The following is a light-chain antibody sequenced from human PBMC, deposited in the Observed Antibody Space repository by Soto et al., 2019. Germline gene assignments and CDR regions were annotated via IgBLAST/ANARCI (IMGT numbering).Light chain of an antibody. J-gene: IGKJ2*01. CDR3: KQYSSYSRYT. V-gene: IGKV1-5*03. CDR2: KTS. Sequence: IQMTQSPSILSASVGDRVTITCRASQNINSWLAWYQQKPGKAPKLLIYKTSSLESEVPSRFSGSESGTEFTLTISSLQPDDFATYYCKQYSSYSRYTFGQGTKLEIK. CDR1: QNINSW.